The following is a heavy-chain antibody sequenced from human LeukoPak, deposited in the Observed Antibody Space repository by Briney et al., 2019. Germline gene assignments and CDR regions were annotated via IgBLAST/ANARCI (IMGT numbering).Heavy chain of an antibody. D-gene: IGHD6-13*01. CDR2: IIPIFGTA. J-gene: IGHJ4*02. CDR3: ARDRPIAAGYFDY. CDR1: GGTFSSYA. V-gene: IGHV1-69*13. Sequence: SVKVSCKASGGTFSSYAISWVRQAPGQGLEWMGGIIPIFGTANYTQKFQGRVTITADESTSTAYMELSSLRSEDTAVYYCARDRPIAAGYFDYWGQGTLVTVSS.